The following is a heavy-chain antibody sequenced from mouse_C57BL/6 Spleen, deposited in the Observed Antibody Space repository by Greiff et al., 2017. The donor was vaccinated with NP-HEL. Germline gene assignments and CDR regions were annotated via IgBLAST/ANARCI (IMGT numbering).Heavy chain of an antibody. CDR1: GYSFTGYY. V-gene: IGHV1-42*01. J-gene: IGHJ3*01. Sequence: EVQLQASGPELVKPGASVQISCKASGYSFTGYYMNWVKQSPEKSLEWIGEINPSTGGTTYNQKFKAKATLTVDKSSSTAYMQLKSLASEDSAVYYCARSGFAYWGQGTLVTVSA. CDR2: INPSTGGT. CDR3: ARSGFAY.